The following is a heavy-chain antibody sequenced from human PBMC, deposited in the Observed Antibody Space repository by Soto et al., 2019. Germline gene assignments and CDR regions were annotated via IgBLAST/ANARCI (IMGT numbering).Heavy chain of an antibody. Sequence: PSETLSLTCTVSGRSISSVNYYWSWIRQPPGKGLEWIGYIYYSGSTYYNPSLKSRVTISVDTSKNQFSPNLSFVTAADTAVYYCATMGTPATGLYYYDYWGQGTLVTVSS. J-gene: IGHJ4*02. CDR1: GRSISSVNYY. D-gene: IGHD2-15*01. CDR3: ATMGTPATGLYYYDY. CDR2: IYYSGST. V-gene: IGHV4-30-4*01.